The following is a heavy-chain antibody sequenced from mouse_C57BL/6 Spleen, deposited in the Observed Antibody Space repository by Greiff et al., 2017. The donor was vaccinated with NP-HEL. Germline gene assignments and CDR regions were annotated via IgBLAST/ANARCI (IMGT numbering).Heavy chain of an antibody. D-gene: IGHD2-3*01. CDR1: GFSLSTFGMG. Sequence: QVQLKESGPGILQPSQTLSLTCSFSGFSLSTFGMGVGWIRQPSGKGLEWLAHIWWDDDKYYNPALKSRLTISKDTSKNQGFLKIANVDTADTATYYCARIAGYDGYLAWFAYWGQGTLVTVSA. CDR2: IWWDDDK. J-gene: IGHJ3*01. CDR3: ARIAGYDGYLAWFAY. V-gene: IGHV8-8*01.